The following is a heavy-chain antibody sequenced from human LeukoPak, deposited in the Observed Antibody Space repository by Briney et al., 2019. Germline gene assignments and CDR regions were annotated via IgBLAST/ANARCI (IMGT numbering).Heavy chain of an antibody. D-gene: IGHD3-16*01. CDR3: ARVGRGDHTWGSYSFDY. CDR2: IYTTGTT. J-gene: IGHJ4*02. Sequence: SETLSLTCTVSGGSIISYYRSWIRQAPGKGLEWIGYIYTTGTTNYNPSLKSRVTISGDTSKNQFSLSLSSVTAADTAVYYCARVGRGDHTWGSYSFDYWGQGILVTVSS. V-gene: IGHV4-4*08. CDR1: GGSIISYY.